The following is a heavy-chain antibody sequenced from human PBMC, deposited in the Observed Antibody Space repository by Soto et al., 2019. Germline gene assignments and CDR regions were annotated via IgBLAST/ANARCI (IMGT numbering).Heavy chain of an antibody. V-gene: IGHV3-64*01. D-gene: IGHD1-26*01. CDR3: ATHYSGSYYHFDY. CDR2: ISSNGGST. J-gene: IGHJ4*02. CDR1: GFTFSSYA. Sequence: GGSLRLSCAASGFTFSSYAMHWVRQAPGKGLEYVSAISSNGGSTYYANSVKGRFTISRDNSKNTMNHQMGSQRAEDKAVYYCATHYSGSYYHFDYWGQGTLVTVSS.